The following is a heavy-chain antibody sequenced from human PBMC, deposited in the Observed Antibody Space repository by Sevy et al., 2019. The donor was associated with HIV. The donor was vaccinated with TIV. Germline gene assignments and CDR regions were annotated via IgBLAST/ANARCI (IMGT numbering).Heavy chain of an antibody. J-gene: IGHJ4*02. CDR1: GGSITSLY. CDR2: IYYNGHI. D-gene: IGHD1-26*01. CDR3: AGEDAWGRGYS. Sequence: SETLSLTCTVSGGSITSLYWNWIRQPPGKGLEWISNIYYNGHINYNPSLKSRVTLSLDTSKNQFSLRLSSVTAADTAMYYCAGEDAWGRGYSWGQGTLVTVSS. V-gene: IGHV4-59*11.